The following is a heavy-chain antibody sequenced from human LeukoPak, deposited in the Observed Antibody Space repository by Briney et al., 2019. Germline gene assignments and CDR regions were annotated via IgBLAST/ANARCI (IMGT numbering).Heavy chain of an antibody. D-gene: IGHD6-13*01. V-gene: IGHV3-48*03. J-gene: IGHJ4*02. Sequence: AGGSLRLSCAASGFTFSSYEMNWVRQAPGKGLEWVSYISSSGSTIYYADSVKGRFTISRDNAKNSLYLQMNSLRAEDTAVYYCARVDAAAGTSCSDYWGQGTLVTVSS. CDR3: ARVDAAAGTSCSDY. CDR2: ISSSGSTI. CDR1: GFTFSSYE.